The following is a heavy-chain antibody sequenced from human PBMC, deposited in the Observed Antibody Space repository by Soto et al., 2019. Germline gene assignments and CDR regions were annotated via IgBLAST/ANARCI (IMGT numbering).Heavy chain of an antibody. CDR1: GCTFSSYA. J-gene: IGHJ4*02. Sequence: GGSLRLSCAASGCTFSSYAMSWGRQAPWKGLEWVSAISGSGGTTHYADSVKGRFTISRDNSENTLYLQMNSLTAEDTAGEYCAKGVKSGSGSQSSGFGYWGQGT. D-gene: IGHD3-10*01. V-gene: IGHV3-23*01. CDR2: ISGSGGTT. CDR3: AKGVKSGSGSQSSGFGY.